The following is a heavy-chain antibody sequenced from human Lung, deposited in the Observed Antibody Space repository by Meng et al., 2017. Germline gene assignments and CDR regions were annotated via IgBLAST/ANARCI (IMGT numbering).Heavy chain of an antibody. CDR2: INHSGST. V-gene: IGHV4-34*01. CDR3: ARGPTTMAHDFDY. CDR1: GGSFSDYY. Sequence: VQLHLSSAELFTPSETLSLPCVVTGGSFSDYYWSWIRSPPGKGLEWIGEINHSGSTNYNPSLESRATISVDTSQNNLSLKLSSVTAADSAVYYCARGPTTMAHDFDYWGQGTLVTVSS. D-gene: IGHD4-11*01. J-gene: IGHJ4*02.